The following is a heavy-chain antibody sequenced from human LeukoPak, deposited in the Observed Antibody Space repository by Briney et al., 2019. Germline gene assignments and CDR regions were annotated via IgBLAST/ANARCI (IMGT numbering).Heavy chain of an antibody. J-gene: IGHJ4*02. V-gene: IGHV4-34*01. CDR2: INHSGST. CDR3: ARGQXPTAVXNTFDX. D-gene: IGHD4-11*01. Sequence: SSETLSLTCAVYGGSFSGYYWSWIRQPPGKGLEWIGEINHSGSTNYNPSLKSRVTISVDTSKNQFSLKLSSVTAADTAVYYCARGQXPTAVXNTFDXWGQGTLVTVSS. CDR1: GGSFSGYY.